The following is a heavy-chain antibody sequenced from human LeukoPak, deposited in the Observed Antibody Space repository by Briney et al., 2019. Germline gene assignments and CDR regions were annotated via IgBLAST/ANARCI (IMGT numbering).Heavy chain of an antibody. V-gene: IGHV3-49*04. Sequence: GGPLRLSCTASAFTFGDYAMNWVRQAPGKGLEWVGFVRGKPYGATTEYAASVKGRFTISRDDSKSIAYLQTNSLKTEDTAVYYCTRAQTEVGAKYYFDYWGQGTLVTVSS. CDR3: TRAQTEVGAKYYFDY. CDR1: AFTFGDYA. J-gene: IGHJ4*02. CDR2: VRGKPYGATT. D-gene: IGHD1-26*01.